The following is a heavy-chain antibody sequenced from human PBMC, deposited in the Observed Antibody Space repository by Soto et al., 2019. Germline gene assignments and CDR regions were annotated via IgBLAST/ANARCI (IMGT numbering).Heavy chain of an antibody. CDR3: ARGSDYYGSGSYYNY. CDR2: ISAYDGNT. D-gene: IGHD3-10*01. V-gene: IGHV1-18*01. J-gene: IGHJ4*02. Sequence: ASVKVSCKASGYTFTSYGISWVRQAPGQGLEWMGWISAYDGNTNYAQKLQGRVTMTTDTSTSTAYMELRSLRSDDTAVYYCARGSDYYGSGSYYNYWGQGTLVTVSS. CDR1: GYTFTSYG.